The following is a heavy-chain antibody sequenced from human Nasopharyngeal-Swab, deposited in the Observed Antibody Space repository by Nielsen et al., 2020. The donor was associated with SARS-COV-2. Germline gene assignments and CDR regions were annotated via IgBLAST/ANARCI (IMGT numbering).Heavy chain of an antibody. CDR2: ISAYNGNT. CDR1: GYTFPSYV. Sequence: ASVKVSCKASGYTFPSYVISWVRQAPGQGLEWMGWISAYNGNTNYAQKLQGGVTMTTDTSTSTAYMELRSLRSDDTAVYYCARFVTTSYYYYGMDVWGQGTTVTVSS. D-gene: IGHD3-22*01. CDR3: ARFVTTSYYYYGMDV. V-gene: IGHV1-18*01. J-gene: IGHJ6*02.